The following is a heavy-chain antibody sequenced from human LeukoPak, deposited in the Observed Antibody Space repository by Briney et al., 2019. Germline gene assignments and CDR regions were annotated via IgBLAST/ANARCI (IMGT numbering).Heavy chain of an antibody. CDR3: SINACCSGGSCSNKDV. J-gene: IGHJ6*03. D-gene: IGHD2-15*01. V-gene: IGHV3-21*01. CDR1: GFTFSSYS. Sequence: PGGSLRLSCAASGFTFSSYSMNWVRQAPGKGLEWVSSISSSSSYIYYADSVKGRFTISRDNSKNSLYLQMNSLRAEDTAVYYLSINACCSGGSCSNKDVWGKGTTVTVSS. CDR2: ISSSSSYI.